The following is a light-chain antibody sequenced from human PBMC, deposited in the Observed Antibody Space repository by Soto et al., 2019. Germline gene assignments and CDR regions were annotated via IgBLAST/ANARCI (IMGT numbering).Light chain of an antibody. CDR1: QSISSN. V-gene: IGKV3D-15*01. CDR3: QQYNTYST. Sequence: EILMTQSPATLSVSPGERATLSCRASQSISSNLVWYQQKPGQAPRLLIYGASSRATGIPDRFSGSGSGTDFTLTISSLQPDDFATYYCQQYNTYSTFGQGTRLEIK. J-gene: IGKJ5*01. CDR2: GAS.